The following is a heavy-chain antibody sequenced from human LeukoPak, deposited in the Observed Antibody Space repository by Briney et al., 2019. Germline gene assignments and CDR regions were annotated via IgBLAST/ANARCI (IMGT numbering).Heavy chain of an antibody. CDR1: GGSISSGDYY. D-gene: IGHD2-2*02. J-gene: IGHJ6*03. Sequence: PSETLSLTCTVSGGSISSGDYYWSWIRQPPGKGLEWIGYIYYSGSTCYNPSLKSRVTISVDTSKNQFSLKLSSVTAADTAVYYCARYSVVVVPAAITSNYYYYYYMDVWGKGTTLTVSS. CDR3: ARYSVVVVPAAITSNYYYYYYMDV. V-gene: IGHV4-30-4*08. CDR2: IYYSGST.